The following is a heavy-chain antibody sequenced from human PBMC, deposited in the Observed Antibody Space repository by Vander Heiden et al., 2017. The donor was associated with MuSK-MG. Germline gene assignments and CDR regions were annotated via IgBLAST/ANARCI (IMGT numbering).Heavy chain of an antibody. V-gene: IGHV3-53*01. CDR1: GFTVSSNY. J-gene: IGHJ4*02. D-gene: IGHD3-10*01. CDR2: IYSGGST. Sequence: EVQLVESGGGLIQPGGSLRLSCAASGFTVSSNYMSWVRQAPGKGLEWVSVIYSGGSTYYADSVKGRFTISRDNSKNTLYLQMNSLRAEDTAVYYCARAAPYYYGSGSYPYSDYWGQGTLVTVSS. CDR3: ARAAPYYYGSGSYPYSDY.